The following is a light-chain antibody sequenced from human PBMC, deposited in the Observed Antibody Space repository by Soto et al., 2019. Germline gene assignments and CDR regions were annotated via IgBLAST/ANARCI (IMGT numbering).Light chain of an antibody. CDR1: QNSRNY. J-gene: IGKJ1*01. Sequence: DIQMTQSASSLSASVRDSVTIAFRASQNSRNYLNWYQQQPGRAPKILIYAASSLQSGVPSRFSGGGSGTDFTLTITSLQPEDFATYYCQQSYSSPWTFGQGTKVDIK. V-gene: IGKV1-39*01. CDR3: QQSYSSPWT. CDR2: AAS.